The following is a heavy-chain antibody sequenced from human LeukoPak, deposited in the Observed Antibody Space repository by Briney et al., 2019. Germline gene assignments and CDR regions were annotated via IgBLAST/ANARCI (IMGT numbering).Heavy chain of an antibody. CDR1: GGSFSGYY. Sequence: SETLSLTCAVYGGSFSGYYWSWIRQPPGKGLEWIGEINHSGSTNYNPSLKSRVTISVDTSKNQFSLKLSSVTAADTAVYYCAREGSSCFDYWGQGTLATVSS. CDR2: INHSGST. V-gene: IGHV4-34*01. D-gene: IGHD6-13*01. CDR3: AREGSSCFDY. J-gene: IGHJ4*02.